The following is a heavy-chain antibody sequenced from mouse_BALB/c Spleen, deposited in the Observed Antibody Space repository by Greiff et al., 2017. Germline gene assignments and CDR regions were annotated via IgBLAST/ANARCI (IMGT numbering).Heavy chain of an antibody. J-gene: IGHJ4*01. CDR3: ARSLLRDYYAMDY. D-gene: IGHD1-2*01. CDR1: GFTFSSFG. Sequence: EVKLMESGGGLVQPGGSRKLSCAASGFTFSSFGMHWVRQAPEKGLEWVAYISSGSSTIYYADTVKGRFTISRDNPKNTLFLQMTSLRSEDTAMYYCARSLLRDYYAMDYWGQGTSVTVSS. CDR2: ISSGSSTI. V-gene: IGHV5-17*02.